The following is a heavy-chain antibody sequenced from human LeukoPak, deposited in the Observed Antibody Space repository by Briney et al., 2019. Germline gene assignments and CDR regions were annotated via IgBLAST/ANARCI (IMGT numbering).Heavy chain of an antibody. V-gene: IGHV3-21*01. Sequence: GGSLRLSCAASGFTFSSYSMNWVRQAPGKGLEWVSSISSSSSYMYYADSVKGRFTISRDNAKNSLYLQMNSLRAEDTAVYYCARDLKYYGSGGDQGYFDYWGQGTLVTVSS. D-gene: IGHD3-10*01. CDR1: GFTFSSYS. J-gene: IGHJ4*02. CDR3: ARDLKYYGSGGDQGYFDY. CDR2: ISSSSSYM.